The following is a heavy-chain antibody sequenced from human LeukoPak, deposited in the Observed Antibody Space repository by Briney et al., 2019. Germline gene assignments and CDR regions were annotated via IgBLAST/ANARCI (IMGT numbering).Heavy chain of an antibody. D-gene: IGHD2-21*02. Sequence: GASLKISSKTSGYTFSDNYIHWVRHAPGQGLVWMGGISPHSGGTTYGENFQGRLTLTRATSISTAYMALSSLIPDHTASNFCARGFMRVTAFAISGQGTMVSVSS. CDR2: ISPHSGGT. CDR1: GYTFSDNY. V-gene: IGHV1-2*02. CDR3: ARGFMRVTAFAI. J-gene: IGHJ3*02.